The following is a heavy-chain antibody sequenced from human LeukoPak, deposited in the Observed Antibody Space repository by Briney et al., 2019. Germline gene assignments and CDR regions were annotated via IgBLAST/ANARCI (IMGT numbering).Heavy chain of an antibody. CDR3: ARTYSGSYYGWYFDL. D-gene: IGHD1-26*01. V-gene: IGHV1-3*01. J-gene: IGHJ2*01. CDR1: GYTFTSYA. CDR2: INAGNGNT. Sequence: ASVKVSCKASGYTFTSYAMHWERQAPGQRLEWMGWINAGNGNTKYSQKFQGRVTITRDTSASTAYMELSSLRSEDTAVYYCARTYSGSYYGWYFDLWGRGTLVTVSS.